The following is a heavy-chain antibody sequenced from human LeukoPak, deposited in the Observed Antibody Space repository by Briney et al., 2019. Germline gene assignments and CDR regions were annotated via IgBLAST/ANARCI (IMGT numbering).Heavy chain of an antibody. D-gene: IGHD3-22*01. CDR1: GGSISSTYYY. V-gene: IGHV4-39*01. Sequence: PSETLSLTCTVSGGSISSTYYYWGWIRQPPGKGLEWIGTIYYSGSTYYNPSLKSRVTMSVDTSKNHFSLKLTSVTAADTAVYYCARHPGYYDSSGYYVSAFDIWGQGTMVTVSS. CDR3: ARHPGYYDSSGYYVSAFDI. CDR2: IYYSGST. J-gene: IGHJ3*02.